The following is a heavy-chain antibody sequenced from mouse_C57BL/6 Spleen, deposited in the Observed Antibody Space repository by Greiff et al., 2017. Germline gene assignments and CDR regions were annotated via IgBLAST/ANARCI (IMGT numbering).Heavy chain of an antibody. V-gene: IGHV5-4*03. CDR3: ARFHYGSSYAPYFDV. D-gene: IGHD1-1*01. CDR1: GFTFSSYA. CDR2: ISDGGSYT. J-gene: IGHJ1*03. Sequence: EVNLVESGGGLVKPGGSLKLSCAASGFTFSSYAMSWVRQTPEKRLEWVATISDGGSYTYYPDNVKGRFTISRDNAKNNLDLQMSHLKSEDTAMYYCARFHYGSSYAPYFDVWGTGTTVTVSS.